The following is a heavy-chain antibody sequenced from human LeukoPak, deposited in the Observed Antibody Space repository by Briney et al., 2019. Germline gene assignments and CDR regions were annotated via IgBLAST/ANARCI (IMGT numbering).Heavy chain of an antibody. CDR2: ISSSGSTI. J-gene: IGHJ5*02. CDR3: ARDLSSSGSYSWFDP. CDR1: GFTFSDYY. V-gene: IGHV3-11*04. Sequence: GGSLRLSCAASGFTFSDYYMSWIRQAPGKGLEWVSYISSSGSTIYYADSVKGRFTISRDNAKNSLYLQMNSLRAEDTAVYYCARDLSSSGSYSWFDPWGQGTLVTVSS. D-gene: IGHD3-10*01.